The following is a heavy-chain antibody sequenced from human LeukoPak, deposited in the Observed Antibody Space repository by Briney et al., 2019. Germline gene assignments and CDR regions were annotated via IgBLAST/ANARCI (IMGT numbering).Heavy chain of an antibody. Sequence: GGSLRLSCAASEFTFSDYYMSWIRQAPGKGLEWVSYISSSGSTIYYADSVKGRFTISRDNAKNSLYLQMNSLRAEDTAVYYCAKRAVLRGPTTGEFYFDYWGQGTLVTVSS. J-gene: IGHJ4*02. D-gene: IGHD3-16*01. CDR3: AKRAVLRGPTTGEFYFDY. CDR1: EFTFSDYY. CDR2: ISSSGSTI. V-gene: IGHV3-11*01.